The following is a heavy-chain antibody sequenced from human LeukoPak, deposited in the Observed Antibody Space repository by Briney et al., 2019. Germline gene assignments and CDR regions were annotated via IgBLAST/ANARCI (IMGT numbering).Heavy chain of an antibody. J-gene: IGHJ4*02. CDR1: GGSISSYY. V-gene: IGHV4-59*12. Sequence: PSETLSLTCTVSGGSISSYYWSWIRQPPGKGLEWIGYIYYSGSTNYNPSLKSRVTISVDTSKNQFSLKLSSVTAADTAVYYCARVLLWFGEQFDYWGQGTLVTVSS. CDR3: ARVLLWFGEQFDY. CDR2: IYYSGST. D-gene: IGHD3-10*01.